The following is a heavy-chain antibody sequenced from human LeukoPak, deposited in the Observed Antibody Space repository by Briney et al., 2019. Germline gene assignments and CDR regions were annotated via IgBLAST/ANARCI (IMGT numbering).Heavy chain of an antibody. CDR3: ARPLVSPRRTYYDILTGSGWFDP. V-gene: IGHV4-34*01. CDR1: GGSFSGYY. CDR2: INHSGST. D-gene: IGHD3-9*01. Sequence: PSETLSLTCAVYGGSFSGYYWSWIRQPPGKGLEWIGEINHSGSTSYNPSLKSRVTISVDTSKNQFSLKLSSVTAADTAVYYCARPLVSPRRTYYDILTGSGWFDPWGQGTLVTVSS. J-gene: IGHJ5*02.